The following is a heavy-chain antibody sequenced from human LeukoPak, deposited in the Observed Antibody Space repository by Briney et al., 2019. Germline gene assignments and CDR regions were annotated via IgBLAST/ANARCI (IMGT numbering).Heavy chain of an antibody. D-gene: IGHD3-9*01. V-gene: IGHV4-4*02. CDR1: GGSISSSNW. J-gene: IGHJ4*02. CDR2: IYHSGST. CDR3: ARVLRYFDWSIDY. Sequence: SETLSLTCAVSGGSISSSNWWNWVRQPPGKGLEWIGEIYHSGSTNYNPSLKSRVTISVDKSKNQFSLKLSSVTAADTAVYYCARVLRYFDWSIDYWGQGTLVTASS.